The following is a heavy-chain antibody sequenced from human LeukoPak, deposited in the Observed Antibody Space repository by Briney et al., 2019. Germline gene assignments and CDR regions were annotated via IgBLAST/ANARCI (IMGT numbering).Heavy chain of an antibody. V-gene: IGHV4-4*02. CDR1: GDPISSSNW. D-gene: IGHD6-19*01. J-gene: IGHJ4*02. CDR3: TRSSGWWSLDY. Sequence: SETLSLTCTVSGDPISSSNWWNWVRLPPGKGLDWIGEISHTGSTKYSPSLKDRVTISKDNSKNQFSLKLNSVTAADTATYYCTRSSGWWSLDYWGQGALVTVSS. CDR2: ISHTGST.